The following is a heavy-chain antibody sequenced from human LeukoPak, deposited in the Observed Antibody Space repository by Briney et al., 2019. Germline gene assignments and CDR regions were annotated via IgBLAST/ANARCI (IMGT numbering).Heavy chain of an antibody. V-gene: IGHV4-34*01. CDR1: GGSFSGYY. J-gene: IGHJ6*03. CDR3: AAPGGTGQAPYYLDV. Sequence: PSETLSLTCAVYGGSFSGYYWSWIRQPPGKGLEWIGEINHSGSTNYTPSLKSRVTISVDTSKNQFSLKLSSVTAADTAVYYCAAPGGTGQAPYYLDVWGKGTTVTVSS. CDR2: INHSGST. D-gene: IGHD3/OR15-3a*01.